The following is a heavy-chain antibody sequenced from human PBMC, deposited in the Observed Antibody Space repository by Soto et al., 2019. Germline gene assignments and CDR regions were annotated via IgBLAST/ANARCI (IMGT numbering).Heavy chain of an antibody. J-gene: IGHJ4*02. D-gene: IGHD5-12*01. CDR3: ARLAYSHYST. CDR2: IYYSGTT. Sequence: SETLSLTCTVSGGSIKVGGYYWGWIRQPPGKGLEWVATIYYSGTTYYNPSLKSRLTLSLDTSRNQFSLDLTSVTAADTAVYYCARLAYSHYSTWGQGTLVTVSS. V-gene: IGHV4-39*01. CDR1: GGSIKVGGYY.